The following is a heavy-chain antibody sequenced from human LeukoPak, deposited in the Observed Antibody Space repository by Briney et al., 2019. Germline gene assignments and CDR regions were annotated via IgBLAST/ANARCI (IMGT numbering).Heavy chain of an antibody. V-gene: IGHV4-39*07. D-gene: IGHD2-2*01. J-gene: IGHJ2*01. CDR2: INYSVST. Sequence: PSETLSLSFTVSGGSISSSSYYWGWIRQPPGKGLEWTVSINYSVSTYYSPSIKSRVTISVDTSKNQFSLKLSSVTAADTAVYYCARTRGYCSSTSCYYWCFDLWGRGTLVSVSS. CDR3: ARTRGYCSSTSCYYWCFDL. CDR1: GGSISSSSYY.